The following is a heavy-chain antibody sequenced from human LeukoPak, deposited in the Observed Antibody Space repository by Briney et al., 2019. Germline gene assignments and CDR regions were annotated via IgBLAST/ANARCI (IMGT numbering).Heavy chain of an antibody. V-gene: IGHV5-51*01. Sequence: GESLKISCKGSGYSFTSYWIGWVRQMPGKSLEWMGIIYPGDSDTRYSPSFQGQVTISADKSISTAYLQWSSLKASDTAMYYCARLQVGTRVSPTYYFDYWGQGTLVTVSS. CDR3: ARLQVGTRVSPTYYFDY. CDR2: IYPGDSDT. D-gene: IGHD6-13*01. CDR1: GYSFTSYW. J-gene: IGHJ4*02.